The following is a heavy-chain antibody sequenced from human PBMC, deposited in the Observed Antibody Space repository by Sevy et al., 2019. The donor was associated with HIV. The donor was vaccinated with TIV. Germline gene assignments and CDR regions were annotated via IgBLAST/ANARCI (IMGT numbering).Heavy chain of an antibody. CDR2: YDPEDGET. J-gene: IGHJ3*02. CDR1: GYSVSDLS. Sequence: ASVKVSCKVSGYSVSDLSIHWVRQARGKGLEWMGGYDPEDGETIYAQKFQGRVTMTEDTSTDTAYMELSSLRSEDTAVYYCATSPDYYDSSRDAFDIWGQGTMVTVSS. CDR3: ATSPDYYDSSRDAFDI. D-gene: IGHD3-22*01. V-gene: IGHV1-24*01.